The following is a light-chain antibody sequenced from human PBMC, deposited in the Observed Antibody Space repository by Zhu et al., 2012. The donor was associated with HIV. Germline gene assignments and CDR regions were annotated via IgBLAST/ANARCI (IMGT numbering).Light chain of an antibody. CDR1: QSVSSN. Sequence: EIVMTQSPATLSVSPGERATLSCRASQSVSSNLAWYQQKPGQAPRLLIYGISIRATGIPDRFSGSGSGTDFTLTISRLEPEDFAVYYCQQCGGSPPYTFGQGTKLEIK. CDR2: GIS. J-gene: IGKJ2*01. CDR3: QQCGGSPPYT. V-gene: IGKV3-20*01.